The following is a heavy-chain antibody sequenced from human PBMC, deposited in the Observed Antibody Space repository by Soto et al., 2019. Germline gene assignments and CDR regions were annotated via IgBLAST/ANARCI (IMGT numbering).Heavy chain of an antibody. V-gene: IGHV4-34*01. J-gene: IGHJ4*02. Sequence: QVQLQQWGAGLLKPSETLSLTCAVYGGSFSGYYWSWVRQSPRKGLEWIGGINHSGSTNNNPSLKSGLTISVETPKHQFSLKLSSVTAEDTALYYCVACDYGDYPRYWGQGSLVTVSS. CDR1: GGSFSGYY. CDR3: VACDYGDYPRY. D-gene: IGHD4-17*01. CDR2: INHSGST.